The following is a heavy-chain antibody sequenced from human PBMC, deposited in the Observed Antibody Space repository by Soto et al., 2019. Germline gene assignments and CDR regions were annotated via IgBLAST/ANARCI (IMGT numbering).Heavy chain of an antibody. J-gene: IGHJ4*02. Sequence: SETLSLTCAVYGGSFSGYYWSWIRQPPGKGLEWIGEINHSGSTNSNQSLKSRVTISVDTSKNQFSLNLTSVTAAYTAVYYCARIWGSTSRYFDYWGQGTLVTVSS. CDR1: GGSFSGYY. D-gene: IGHD7-27*01. V-gene: IGHV4-34*01. CDR3: ARIWGSTSRYFDY. CDR2: INHSGST.